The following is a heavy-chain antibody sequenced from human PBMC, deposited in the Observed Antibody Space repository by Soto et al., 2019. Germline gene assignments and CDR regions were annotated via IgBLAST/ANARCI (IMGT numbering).Heavy chain of an antibody. D-gene: IGHD3-10*01. CDR2: ISSTGRSI. V-gene: IGHV3-11*01. Sequence: GGSLRLSCAASGLTFSDSYLNWIRHAPGKGLEWLAYISSTGRSIFYAGSVKGRFTISRDNAKNSLYLQMNSLRAEDKAMYYCARVRFGEWGYAMDVWGQGTTVTVSS. CDR1: GLTFSDSY. CDR3: ARVRFGEWGYAMDV. J-gene: IGHJ6*02.